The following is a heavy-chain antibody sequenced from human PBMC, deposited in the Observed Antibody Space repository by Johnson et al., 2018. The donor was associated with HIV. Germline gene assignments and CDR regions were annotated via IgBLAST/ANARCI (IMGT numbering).Heavy chain of an antibody. V-gene: IGHV3-66*03. J-gene: IGHJ3*02. Sequence: VQLVESGGGLIQPGGSLRLSCAASGFTVSSNYMSWVRQAPGKGLEWVSVIYDGGDTYYADSVKGRFAISRDNSKNTLYLQMNSLRAEDTAVYYCARDRVQRDSRGADAFDSWGQGTMVTVSS. D-gene: IGHD1-1*01. CDR1: GFTVSSNY. CDR2: IYDGGDT. CDR3: ARDRVQRDSRGADAFDS.